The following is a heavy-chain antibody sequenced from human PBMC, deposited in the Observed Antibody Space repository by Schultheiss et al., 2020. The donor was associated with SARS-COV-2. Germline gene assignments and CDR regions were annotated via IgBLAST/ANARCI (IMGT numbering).Heavy chain of an antibody. V-gene: IGHV3-66*01. CDR2: IYSGGST. Sequence: GESLKISCAASGFTFSSYSMNWVRQAPGKGLEWVSVIYSGGSTYYADSVKGRFTISRDNSKNSLYLQMNSLRAEDTAVYYCARVRTAAYYDSSGRLDVWGQGTTVTVSS. J-gene: IGHJ6*02. CDR1: GFTFSSYS. CDR3: ARVRTAAYYDSSGRLDV. D-gene: IGHD3-22*01.